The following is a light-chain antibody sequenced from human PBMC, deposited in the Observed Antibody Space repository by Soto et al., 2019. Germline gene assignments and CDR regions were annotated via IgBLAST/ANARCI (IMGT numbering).Light chain of an antibody. V-gene: IGKV1-5*01. CDR1: QSISSW. J-gene: IGKJ1*01. CDR2: DVS. Sequence: DIQMTQSPPTLSASVGDRVTITCRASQSISSWLARYQQRPGKAPNLLIYDVSSLESGVPSRFSGSGSGTEFTLTISSLQPDDFAAYYCQQYTNHPWTFGQGTKVEIK. CDR3: QQYTNHPWT.